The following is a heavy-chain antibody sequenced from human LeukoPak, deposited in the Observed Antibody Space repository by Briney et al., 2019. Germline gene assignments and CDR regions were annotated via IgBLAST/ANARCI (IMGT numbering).Heavy chain of an antibody. CDR2: INHSGST. CDR1: GGSFSGYY. CDR3: ARGMVRGVIPQRIPFDI. D-gene: IGHD3-10*01. J-gene: IGHJ3*02. Sequence: PSETLSLTCAVYGGSFSGYYWSCIRQPPGKGLEWIGEINHSGSTNYNPSLKSRVTISVDTSKNQFSLKLSSVTAADTAVYYCARGMVRGVIPQRIPFDIWGQGTMVTVSS. V-gene: IGHV4-34*01.